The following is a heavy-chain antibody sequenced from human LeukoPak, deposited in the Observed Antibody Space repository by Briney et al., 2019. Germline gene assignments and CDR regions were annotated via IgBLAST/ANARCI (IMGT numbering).Heavy chain of an antibody. J-gene: IGHJ4*02. CDR1: GFTFSSYA. V-gene: IGHV3-23*01. Sequence: GGSLRLSCAASGFTFSSYAMSWVRQAPGKGLEWVSTISGSGGRIHYADSVKGRFTISRDNPKNTLYLQMNSLRAEDTAVYYCASLQWDLPTSWGYFDYWGQGTLVTVSS. CDR3: ASLQWDLPTSWGYFDY. D-gene: IGHD1-26*01. CDR2: ISGSGGRI.